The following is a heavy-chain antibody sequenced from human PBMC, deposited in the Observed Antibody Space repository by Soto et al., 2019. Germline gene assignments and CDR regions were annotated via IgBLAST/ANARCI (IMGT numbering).Heavy chain of an antibody. CDR3: TKDGWEN. V-gene: IGHV3-23*01. D-gene: IGHD6-19*01. J-gene: IGHJ4*02. CDR1: GFTFSGYT. Sequence: EVQLLESGGGLAQPGGSLRLSCAASGFTFSGYTMSWVRQAPGKGLEWVSAISHSGERTYYADTVKGRFAISRDNSKNTLYLQMNSLRAEDTAVYFCTKDGWENWGQGTVVTVSS. CDR2: ISHSGERT.